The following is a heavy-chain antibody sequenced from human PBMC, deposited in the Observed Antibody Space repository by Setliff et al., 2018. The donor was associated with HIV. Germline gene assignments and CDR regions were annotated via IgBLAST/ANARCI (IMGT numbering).Heavy chain of an antibody. J-gene: IGHJ4*01. D-gene: IGHD1-26*01. CDR3: ARQVGEGKWYLDS. Sequence: PSETLSLTCAVSGVSVNNDDDYWGWIRQPPGKGLEWIAIIHQSGTAHKRPSLKSRVTISIDTSGNLFSLKLSGVTAADTAIYYCARQVGEGKWYLDSWGHGTLVTVS. CDR1: GVSVNNDDDY. CDR2: IHQSGTA. V-gene: IGHV4-39*01.